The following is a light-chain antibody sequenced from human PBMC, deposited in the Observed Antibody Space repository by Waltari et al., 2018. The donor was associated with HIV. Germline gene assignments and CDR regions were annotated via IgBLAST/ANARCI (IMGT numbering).Light chain of an antibody. V-gene: IGLV3-21*01. CDR1: NIGSQS. Sequence: YVMTQPSSLSVAPGETATISCGANNIGSQSVHWYQQRPGQAPVVVISDDSERPSEIPERVAGSNSGTTATLTISGVEAGDEADYYCQVWDSTSDHPAFGGGTKLTVL. CDR3: QVWDSTSDHPA. J-gene: IGLJ3*02. CDR2: DDS.